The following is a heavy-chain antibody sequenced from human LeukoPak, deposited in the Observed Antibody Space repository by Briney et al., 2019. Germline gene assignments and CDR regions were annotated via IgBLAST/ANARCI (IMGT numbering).Heavy chain of an antibody. D-gene: IGHD2-21*01. CDR3: ATDWDCVRPDCPFLH. Sequence: ASVKVSCKASGFTVIGLYIHWVRQAPGQGLQWMGWINRNSGDTKYSQNSQGRVTMTWDTSIRTSYMELSSLRSDDTAVYYCATDWDCVRPDCPFLHWGQGTLVTVSS. J-gene: IGHJ4*02. V-gene: IGHV1-2*02. CDR2: INRNSGDT. CDR1: GFTVIGLY.